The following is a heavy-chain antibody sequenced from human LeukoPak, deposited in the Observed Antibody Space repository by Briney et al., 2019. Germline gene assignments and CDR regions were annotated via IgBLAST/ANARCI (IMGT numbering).Heavy chain of an antibody. J-gene: IGHJ6*02. D-gene: IGHD2-2*01. CDR2: ISSSSSYI. CDR3: ARESIVVVPVTYYYGMDV. CDR1: GFTFSSYS. Sequence: GGSLRLSCAASGFTFSSYSMNWDRQAPGKGLEWVSSISSSSSYIYYADSVKGRFTISRDNAKNSLYLQMNSLRAEDTAVYYCARESIVVVPVTYYYGMDVWGQGSTVTVSS. V-gene: IGHV3-21*01.